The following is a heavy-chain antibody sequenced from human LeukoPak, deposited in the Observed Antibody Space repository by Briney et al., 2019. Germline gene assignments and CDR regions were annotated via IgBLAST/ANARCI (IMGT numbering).Heavy chain of an antibody. V-gene: IGHV3-30-3*01. Sequence: LAGGSLRLSCAASGFTFSSYAMHWVRQAPGKGLEWVAVISYDGSNKYYADSVKGRFTISRDNSKNTLYLQMNSLRAEDTAVYYCARGQAPSITIFEAVDPWGQGTLVTVSS. CDR2: ISYDGSNK. CDR1: GFTFSSYA. D-gene: IGHD3-3*01. J-gene: IGHJ5*02. CDR3: ARGQAPSITIFEAVDP.